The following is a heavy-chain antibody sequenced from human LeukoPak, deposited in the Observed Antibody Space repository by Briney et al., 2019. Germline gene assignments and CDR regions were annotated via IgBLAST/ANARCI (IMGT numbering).Heavy chain of an antibody. CDR2: ISYDGTNK. CDR3: AKEGRSSWYFHEVDY. Sequence: PGGSLRLSCAVSGFTFSSYGMHWVRQAPGKGLEWMAVISYDGTNKYYADSVKGRFTISRDNSKNTLYLQMNSLRAEDTAVYYCAKEGRSSWYFHEVDYWGQGTLVTVSS. D-gene: IGHD6-13*01. J-gene: IGHJ4*02. CDR1: GFTFSSYG. V-gene: IGHV3-30*18.